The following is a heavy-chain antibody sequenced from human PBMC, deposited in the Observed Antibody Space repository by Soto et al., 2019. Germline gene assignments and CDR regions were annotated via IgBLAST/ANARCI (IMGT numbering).Heavy chain of an antibody. D-gene: IGHD3-10*01. CDR2: IYYSGST. Sequence: SETLSLTCTVSGGSISSYYWSWIRQPPGKGLEWIGYIYYSGSTNYNPSLKSRVTISVDTSKNQFSLKLSSVTAADTAVYYCARMSVTMVRGVNYYYYMDVWGKGTTVTVSS. CDR1: GGSISSYY. V-gene: IGHV4-59*01. CDR3: ARMSVTMVRGVNYYYYMDV. J-gene: IGHJ6*03.